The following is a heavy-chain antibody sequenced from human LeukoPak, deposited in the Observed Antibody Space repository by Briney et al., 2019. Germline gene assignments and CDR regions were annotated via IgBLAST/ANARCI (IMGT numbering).Heavy chain of an antibody. CDR1: GFTFSHFA. D-gene: IGHD3-10*01. V-gene: IGHV3-30*04. J-gene: IGHJ4*02. CDR2: ISYDGKKN. Sequence: GGSLRLSCEASGFTFSHFAMHWVRQAPGKGLEWVAVISYDGKKNYYADSVKGRFTLSRDDSQNTVYPQMNSLRDDDTALYYCVRGSKIRGVIPEGEFDYWGQGTLVTVSS. CDR3: VRGSKIRGVIPEGEFDY.